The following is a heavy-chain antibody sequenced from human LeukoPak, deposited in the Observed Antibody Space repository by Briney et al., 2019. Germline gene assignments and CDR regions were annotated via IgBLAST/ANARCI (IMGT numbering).Heavy chain of an antibody. J-gene: IGHJ5*02. CDR1: GYTFTSYG. V-gene: IGHV1-18*01. Sequence: VASVKVSCKASGYTFTSYGISRVRQAPGQGLEWMGRISAYNGNTNYAQKLQGRVTMTTDTSTSTAYMELRSLRSDDTAVYYCARVLNTNWFDPWGQGTLVTVSS. CDR3: ARVLNTNWFDP. CDR2: ISAYNGNT. D-gene: IGHD1/OR15-1a*01.